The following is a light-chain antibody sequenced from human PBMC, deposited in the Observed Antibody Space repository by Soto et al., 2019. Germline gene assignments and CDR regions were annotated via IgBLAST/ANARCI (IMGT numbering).Light chain of an antibody. CDR1: QSVSSSY. Sequence: EIVLTQSPGTLSLSPGERATLSCRASQSVSSSYLAWYQQKPGQAPRLLIYGASSRATGIPDRFSGSGSGTDFTLTISRLEADDFAVYYCQQYGSSPQWTFGQGTKVEIK. CDR2: GAS. CDR3: QQYGSSPQWT. V-gene: IGKV3-20*01. J-gene: IGKJ1*01.